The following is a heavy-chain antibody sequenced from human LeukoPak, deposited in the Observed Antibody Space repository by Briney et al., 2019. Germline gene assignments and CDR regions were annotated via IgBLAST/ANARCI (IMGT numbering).Heavy chain of an antibody. CDR2: INHSGST. Sequence: SETLSLTCAVYGGSFSGYYWSWIRQPPGKGLEWIGEINHSGSTNYNPSLKSRVTISVDTSKNQFSLKLSSVTAADTAVYYCARHALVRPYYYDSSGYYYHKTFDYWGQGTLVTVSS. CDR3: ARHALVRPYYYDSSGYYYHKTFDY. D-gene: IGHD3-22*01. J-gene: IGHJ4*02. V-gene: IGHV4-34*01. CDR1: GGSFSGYY.